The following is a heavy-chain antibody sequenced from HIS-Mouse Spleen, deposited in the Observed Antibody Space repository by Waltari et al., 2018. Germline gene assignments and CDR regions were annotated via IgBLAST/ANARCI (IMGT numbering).Heavy chain of an antibody. CDR1: CRSISSSSYY. D-gene: IGHD6-13*01. V-gene: IGHV4-39*07. CDR3: AREIPYSSSWYDWYFDL. J-gene: IGHJ2*01. CDR2: IYYSGST. Sequence: QLQLQESGPGLVKPSETLSLTCPVYCRSISSSSYYRGWLRPPPGKGLEWIGSIYYSGSTYYNPSLKSRVTISVDTSKNQFSLKLSSVTAADTAVYYCAREIPYSSSWYDWYFDLWGRGTLVTVSS.